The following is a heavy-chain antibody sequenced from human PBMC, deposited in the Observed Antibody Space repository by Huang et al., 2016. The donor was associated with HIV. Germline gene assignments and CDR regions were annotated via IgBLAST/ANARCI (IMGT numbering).Heavy chain of an antibody. V-gene: IGHV4-61*09. CDR1: GGSISTGNYD. Sequence: QVQLQESGPGLVKPSETLSLTCTVSGGSISTGNYDWSWIRQPAGKGLEWVGHLFPGGSANYNPSLKSRVTISLDTSKTQFSLKLSSVTAADSAVYYCARVESGYYDAFDIWGPGTTVTVSS. CDR2: LFPGGSA. CDR3: ARVESGYYDAFDI. J-gene: IGHJ3*02. D-gene: IGHD3-3*01.